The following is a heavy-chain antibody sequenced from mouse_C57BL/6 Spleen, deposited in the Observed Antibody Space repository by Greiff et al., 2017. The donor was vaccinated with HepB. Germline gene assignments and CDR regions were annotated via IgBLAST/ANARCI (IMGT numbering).Heavy chain of an antibody. CDR3: AREGLTGTFDY. J-gene: IGHJ2*01. V-gene: IGHV5-16*01. Sequence: EVHLVESEGGLVQPGSSMKLSCTASGFTFSDYYMAWVRQVPEKGLEWVANINYDGSSTYYLDSLKSRFIISRDNAKNILYLQMSSLKSEDTATYYCAREGLTGTFDYWGQGTTLTVSS. D-gene: IGHD4-1*01. CDR1: GFTFSDYY. CDR2: INYDGSST.